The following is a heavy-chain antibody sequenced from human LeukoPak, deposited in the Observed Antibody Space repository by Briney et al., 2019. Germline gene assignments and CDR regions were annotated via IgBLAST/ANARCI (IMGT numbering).Heavy chain of an antibody. CDR2: IKYDSSTI. V-gene: IGHV3-48*04. CDR3: VRDGREGFDI. Sequence: PGGSLRLSRAASGFTLRSYSMNWVRQAPGKGLEWVSYIKYDSSTIYYGDSVKGRFTISRDNVKNSLYLQVSSLRAEDTAVYYCVRDGREGFDIWGHGTLVIVSS. CDR1: GFTLRSYS. J-gene: IGHJ3*02. D-gene: IGHD5-24*01.